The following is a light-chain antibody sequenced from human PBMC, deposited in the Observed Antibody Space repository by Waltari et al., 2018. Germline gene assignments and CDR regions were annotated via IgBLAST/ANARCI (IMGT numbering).Light chain of an antibody. V-gene: IGLV4-69*01. CDR1: SGHSSNI. Sequence: QLVLTQSPSASASLGASVKLTCTLSSGHSSNIIAWLQQQPEKGPRYLMKVNSDGSHGKGDEIPDRFSGSSSGAERYLTISSVQSEDEADYYCQTGGHGTWVFGGGTTLTVL. CDR2: VNSDGSH. CDR3: QTGGHGTWV. J-gene: IGLJ3*02.